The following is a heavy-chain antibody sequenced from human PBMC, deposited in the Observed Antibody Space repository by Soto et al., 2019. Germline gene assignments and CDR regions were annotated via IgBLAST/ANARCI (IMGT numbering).Heavy chain of an antibody. D-gene: IGHD6-13*01. CDR1: GYTFTRYG. Sequence: QVQVVQSGAEVKKPGASVKVSCKASGYTFTRYGISWVRQAPGQGLEWMGWITACNGKTNYAQKLQGRVTMTTDTSTSTAYMELRSLRSDDTAVYYCARAVSAAAGSYYFDYWGQGTLVTVSS. J-gene: IGHJ4*02. CDR2: ITACNGKT. V-gene: IGHV1-18*01. CDR3: ARAVSAAAGSYYFDY.